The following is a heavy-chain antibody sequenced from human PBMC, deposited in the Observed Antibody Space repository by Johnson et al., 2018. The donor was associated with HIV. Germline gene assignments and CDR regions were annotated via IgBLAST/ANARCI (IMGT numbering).Heavy chain of an antibody. D-gene: IGHD1-1*01. J-gene: IGHJ3*02. Sequence: EVQLVESGGGVVQPGTSLRLSCAASGFTFSDAWMNWVRQVPGKGLEWVGRVKSKTEGGTIDYAAPVKGRFTISRDGSKNTLYLQMTGLKTEDTAVYYCTTGLYWNDAFDIWGQGTMVTVSS. CDR1: GFTFSDAW. CDR3: TTGLYWNDAFDI. CDR2: VKSKTEGGTI. V-gene: IGHV3-15*01.